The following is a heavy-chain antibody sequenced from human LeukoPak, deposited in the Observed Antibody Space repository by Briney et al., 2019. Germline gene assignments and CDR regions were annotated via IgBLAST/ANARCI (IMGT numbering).Heavy chain of an antibody. J-gene: IGHJ4*02. CDR3: ARVRDDYFFDY. CDR2: IHYIGNT. D-gene: IGHD3-3*01. Sequence: SETLSLTCTVSGDSISTSGYYWSWIRQHPGTGLEWIAYIHYIGNTYYNPSLESRVTMSVDTSSNQFSLNVASVTAADTAIYYCARVRDDYFFDYWGQGILVTVSS. V-gene: IGHV4-31*03. CDR1: GDSISTSGYY.